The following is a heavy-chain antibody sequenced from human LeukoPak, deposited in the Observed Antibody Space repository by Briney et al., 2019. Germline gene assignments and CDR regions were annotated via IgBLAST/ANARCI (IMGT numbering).Heavy chain of an antibody. J-gene: IGHJ4*02. CDR3: AKSRGLLWFGELFDY. D-gene: IGHD3-10*01. CDR1: GFTFDDYA. V-gene: IGHV3-9*01. CDR2: ISWNSGSI. Sequence: PGGSLRLSCAASGFTFDDYAMHWVRQAPGKGLEWVSGISWNSGSIGYADSVKGRFTISRDNAKNSLYLQMNSLRAEDTALYYCAKSRGLLWFGELFDYWGQGTLVTVSS.